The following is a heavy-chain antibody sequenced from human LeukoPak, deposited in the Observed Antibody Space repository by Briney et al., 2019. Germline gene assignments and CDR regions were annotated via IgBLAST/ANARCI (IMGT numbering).Heavy chain of an antibody. CDR2: ISGSGGST. Sequence: GGSLRLSCAGSGFTFSSYAMSWVRQAPGKGLEWVSGISGSGGSTYYADSVKGRLTISRDNSKNTLYLQMNSLRAEDTAVYYCAKDVGGYSGYQIDYWGQGTLVTVSS. CDR1: GFTFSSYA. D-gene: IGHD5-12*01. J-gene: IGHJ4*02. V-gene: IGHV3-23*01. CDR3: AKDVGGYSGYQIDY.